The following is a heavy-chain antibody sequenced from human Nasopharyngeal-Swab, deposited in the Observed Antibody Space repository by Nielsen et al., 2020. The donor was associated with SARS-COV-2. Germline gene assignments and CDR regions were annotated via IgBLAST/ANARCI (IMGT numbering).Heavy chain of an antibody. CDR2: INPSGGST. CDR3: AREDYYDSSGYPPYYYYGMDV. J-gene: IGHJ6*02. V-gene: IGHV1-46*01. D-gene: IGHD3-22*01. Sequence: WVGQAPGQGLEWMGIINPSGGSTSCAQKFQGRVTMTRDTSTSTVYMELSSLRSEDTAVYYCAREDYYDSSGYPPYYYYGMDVWGQGTTVTVSS.